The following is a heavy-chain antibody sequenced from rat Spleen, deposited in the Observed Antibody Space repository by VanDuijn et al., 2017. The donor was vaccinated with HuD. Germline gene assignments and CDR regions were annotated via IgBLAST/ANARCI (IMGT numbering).Heavy chain of an antibody. J-gene: IGHJ2*01. Sequence: EVQLVESGGGLVQPGRSLKLSCAVSGFTFSDYYMAWVRQAPTKGLEWVTSITNTGGGTYSPDSVKGRFILSRDNAKSTLYLQMNSLKSDDTATYYCTTSIAATTYWGQGVMVTVSS. CDR1: GFTFSDYY. V-gene: IGHV5-20*01. CDR3: TTSIAATTY. CDR2: ITNTGGGT. D-gene: IGHD1-2*01.